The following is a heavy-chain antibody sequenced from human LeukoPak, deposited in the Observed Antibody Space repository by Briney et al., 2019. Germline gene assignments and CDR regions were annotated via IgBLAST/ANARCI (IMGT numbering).Heavy chain of an antibody. D-gene: IGHD2-2*01. CDR3: ASTICISTSCYPGVVDY. CDR1: GGSISSGTFY. Sequence: SETLSLTCTVSGGSISSGTFYWGWIRQSPGKGLEWIGSIYYSGITYYNPSLKSRVTISVDTSKNQFSLKLSSVTAADTAVYYCASTICISTSCYPGVVDYWGQGTLVTVSS. V-gene: IGHV4-39*07. CDR2: IYYSGIT. J-gene: IGHJ4*02.